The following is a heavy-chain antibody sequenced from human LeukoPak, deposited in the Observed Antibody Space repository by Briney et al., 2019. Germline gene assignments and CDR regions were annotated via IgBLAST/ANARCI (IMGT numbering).Heavy chain of an antibody. J-gene: IGHJ3*02. V-gene: IGHV4-39*07. CDR1: GGSISSSSYY. CDR3: ARTTIFGVADAFDI. D-gene: IGHD3-3*01. CDR2: INHSGST. Sequence: SETLSLTCTVSGGSISSSSYYWSWIRQPPGKGLEWIGEINHSGSTNYNPSLKSRVTISVDTSKNQFSLKLSSVTAADTAVYYCARTTIFGVADAFDIWGQGTMVTVSS.